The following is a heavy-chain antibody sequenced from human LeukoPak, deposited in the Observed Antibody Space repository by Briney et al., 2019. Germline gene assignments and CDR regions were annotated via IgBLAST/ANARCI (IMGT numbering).Heavy chain of an antibody. CDR1: GFTFSSYW. Sequence: GGSLRLSCAASGFTFSSYWMHWVRQAPGKGLVWVSRINTDGTSTSSADSVKGRFTISRDNAKNTLYLQMNSLRAEDTAVYYCAGGGYSSSWSQGDYWGQGTLVTVSS. J-gene: IGHJ4*02. D-gene: IGHD6-13*01. CDR3: AGGGYSSSWSQGDY. CDR2: INTDGTST. V-gene: IGHV3-74*01.